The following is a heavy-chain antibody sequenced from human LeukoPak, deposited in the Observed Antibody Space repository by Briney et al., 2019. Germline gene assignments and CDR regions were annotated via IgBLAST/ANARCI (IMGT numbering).Heavy chain of an antibody. CDR1: GYTFTSYD. D-gene: IGHD3-3*01. Sequence: ASVKVSCKASGYTFTSYDINWVRQATGQGLEWMGWMNPNSGNTGYAQKFQGRVTMTRNTSISTAYMELSSLRSEDTAVYYCARGVKKALRFLEWLSKAVYYMDVWGKGTTVTVPS. CDR2: MNPNSGNT. CDR3: ARGVKKALRFLEWLSKAVYYMDV. J-gene: IGHJ6*03. V-gene: IGHV1-8*01.